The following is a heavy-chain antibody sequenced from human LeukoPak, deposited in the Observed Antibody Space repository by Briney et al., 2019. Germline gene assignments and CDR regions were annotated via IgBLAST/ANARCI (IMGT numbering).Heavy chain of an antibody. CDR1: GFTFTSHD. Sequence: ASVKVSCKASGFTFTSHDFNWVRQATGQGLEWMGWMNPNSGNTGYAQKFQGRVTITRDTSTSTAYMELSSLTSEHTAMYYCARDTRGAAVADTAFDIWGQGRIVSASS. CDR2: MNPNSGNT. V-gene: IGHV1-8*01. D-gene: IGHD6-13*01. CDR3: ARDTRGAAVADTAFDI. J-gene: IGHJ3*02.